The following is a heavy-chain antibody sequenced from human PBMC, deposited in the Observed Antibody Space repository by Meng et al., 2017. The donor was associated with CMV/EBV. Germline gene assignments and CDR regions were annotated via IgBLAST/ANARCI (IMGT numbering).Heavy chain of an antibody. D-gene: IGHD3-3*01. CDR2: IDYGGST. CDR3: ARVGWGYGDFWSGYNHNWFDP. Sequence: SSDWGWISQPPGEGLEGIGRIDYGGSTSYNPSLKSRVTRSVDTSKNQFSLKLSSVTAADTAVYYCARVGWGYGDFWSGYNHNWFDPWGQGTLVTVSS. J-gene: IGHJ5*02. CDR1: SSD. V-gene: IGHV4-39*07.